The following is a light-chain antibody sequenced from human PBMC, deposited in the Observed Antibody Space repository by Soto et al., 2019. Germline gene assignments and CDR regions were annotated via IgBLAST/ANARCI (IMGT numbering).Light chain of an antibody. V-gene: IGLV2-14*01. CDR1: SSDVGGYNY. CDR2: EVS. CDR3: SSYTTSGTPE. Sequence: QSALTQPASVSGSPGQTITISCTGTSSDVGGYNYLSWYQQHPGKAPKVMIYEVSNRPSGVSNRFSGSKSGNSASLTISGLQAEDEADYFCSSYTTSGTPEFGGGTKVTVL. J-gene: IGLJ3*02.